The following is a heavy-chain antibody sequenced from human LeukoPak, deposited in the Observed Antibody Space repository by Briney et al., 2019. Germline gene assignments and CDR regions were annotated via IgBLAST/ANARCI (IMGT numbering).Heavy chain of an antibody. CDR3: ARELAVAGIDAFDI. J-gene: IGHJ3*02. CDR2: IYYSGST. CDR1: GGSISSYY. V-gene: IGHV4-59*01. D-gene: IGHD6-19*01. Sequence: SETLSLTCTVSGGSISSYYWSCIRQPPGKGLEWIGYIYYSGSTNYNPSLKSRVTISVDTSKNQFSLKLSSVTAADTAVYYCARELAVAGIDAFDIWGQGTMVTVSS.